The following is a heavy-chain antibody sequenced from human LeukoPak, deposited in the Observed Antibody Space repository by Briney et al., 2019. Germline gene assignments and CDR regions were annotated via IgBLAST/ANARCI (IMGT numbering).Heavy chain of an antibody. D-gene: IGHD7-27*01. CDR2: IYSGGST. Sequence: GGSLRLSCAASGFTVSSNYMSWVRQAPGKGLEWVSVIYSGGSTYYADSVKGRFTISRDNSKNTLYLQMNSRRAEDTAVYYCARARELGKYYFDYWGQGTLVTVSS. CDR1: GFTVSSNY. J-gene: IGHJ4*02. V-gene: IGHV3-53*01. CDR3: ARARELGKYYFDY.